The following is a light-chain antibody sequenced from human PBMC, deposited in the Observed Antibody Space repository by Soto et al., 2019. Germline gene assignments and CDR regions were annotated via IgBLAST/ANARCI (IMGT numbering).Light chain of an antibody. V-gene: IGKV1-39*01. CDR1: QSINSY. J-gene: IGKJ3*01. Sequence: DLQMTQSPSSLSASVGDRVTITCRASQSINSYLNWYQQRPGKAPKVLIYAASSLQSGVPSRFSGSGSGTDFTLTISSLQPEDFATYYCQHSYSTPFTFGPGTKVDIK. CDR2: AAS. CDR3: QHSYSTPFT.